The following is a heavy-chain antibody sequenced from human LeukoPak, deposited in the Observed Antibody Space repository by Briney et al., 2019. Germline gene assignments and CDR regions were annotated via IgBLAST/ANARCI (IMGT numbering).Heavy chain of an antibody. V-gene: IGHV3-53*01. Sequence: GGSLRLSCAASGFTVSSNYMSWVRQAPGKGPEWVSVIYSGGSTYYADSVKGRFTISRDNSKNTLYLQMNSLRAEDTAVYYCARAPGDYDSSGYYYSRYYYYGMDVWGQGTTVTVSS. CDR2: IYSGGST. CDR3: ARAPGDYDSSGYYYSRYYYYGMDV. CDR1: GFTVSSNY. D-gene: IGHD3-22*01. J-gene: IGHJ6*02.